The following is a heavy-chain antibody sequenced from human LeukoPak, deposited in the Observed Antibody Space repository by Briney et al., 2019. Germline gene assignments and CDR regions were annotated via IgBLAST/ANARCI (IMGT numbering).Heavy chain of an antibody. J-gene: IGHJ6*03. CDR1: GFSFSVYW. V-gene: IGHV3-74*01. Sequence: GSLRLSCAASGFSFSVYWMHWVRQAPGKGPVWVSRIKTDGSITDYADFVKGRFTISRDNAKNSLYLQMNSLRAEDTAVYYCARDPYSSSWYYYYYMDVWGKGTTVTVSS. D-gene: IGHD6-13*01. CDR2: IKTDGSIT. CDR3: ARDPYSSSWYYYYYMDV.